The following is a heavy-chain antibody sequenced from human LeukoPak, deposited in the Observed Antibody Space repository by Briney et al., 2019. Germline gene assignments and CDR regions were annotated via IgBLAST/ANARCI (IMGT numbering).Heavy chain of an antibody. CDR2: ISGSGGST. CDR1: GFTFSSYA. CDR3: AKDSYGDYGYWYFDL. V-gene: IGHV3-23*01. J-gene: IGHJ2*01. D-gene: IGHD4-17*01. Sequence: PGESLRLSCAASGFTFSSYAMSWVRQAPGKGLEWVSAISGSGGSTYYADSVKGRFTISRDNSKNTLYLQMNSLRAEDTAVYYCAKDSYGDYGYWYFDLWGRGTLVTVSS.